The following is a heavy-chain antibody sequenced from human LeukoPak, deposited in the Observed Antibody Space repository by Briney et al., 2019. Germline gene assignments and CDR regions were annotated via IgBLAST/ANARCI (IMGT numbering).Heavy chain of an antibody. D-gene: IGHD3-9*01. CDR3: TRERYYDILTGYQVLDY. V-gene: IGHV3-49*04. CDR2: IRSKAYGGTT. Sequence: GGSLRLSCAVSGFRFSSYWMSWVRQAPGKGLEWVGFIRSKAYGGTTEYAASVKGRFTISRDDSKSIAYLQMNSLKTEDTAVYYCTRERYYDILTGYQVLDYWGQGTLVTVSS. CDR1: GFRFSSYW. J-gene: IGHJ4*02.